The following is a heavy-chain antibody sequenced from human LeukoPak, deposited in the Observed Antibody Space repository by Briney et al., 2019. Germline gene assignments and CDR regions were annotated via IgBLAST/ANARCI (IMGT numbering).Heavy chain of an antibody. Sequence: PSETLSLTCAVYGGSFSGYYWSWIRQPPGKGLEWIGEINHSGSTNYNPSLKSRATISVDTSKNQFSLELSSVTAADTAVYYCAREFLVVPAAMPAQSYYYYGMDVWGKGTTVTVSS. D-gene: IGHD2-2*01. CDR3: AREFLVVPAAMPAQSYYYYGMDV. CDR1: GGSFSGYY. CDR2: INHSGST. J-gene: IGHJ6*04. V-gene: IGHV4-34*01.